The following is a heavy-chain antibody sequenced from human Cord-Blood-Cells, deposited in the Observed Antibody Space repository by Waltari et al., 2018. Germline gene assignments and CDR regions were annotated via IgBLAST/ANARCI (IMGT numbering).Heavy chain of an antibody. D-gene: IGHD6-6*01. J-gene: IGHJ4*02. CDR3: ARSVSSSSGYYFDY. Sequence: QVQLQQWGAGRLQPSVTLSLTCAVYCRSFRGYYWRCIRQPPGKGLEWIGEINHSGSTNYNPSLKSRVTISVDTSKNQFSLKLSSVTAADTAVYYCARSVSSSSGYYFDYWGQGTLVTVSS. CDR1: CRSFRGYY. CDR2: INHSGST. V-gene: IGHV4-34*01.